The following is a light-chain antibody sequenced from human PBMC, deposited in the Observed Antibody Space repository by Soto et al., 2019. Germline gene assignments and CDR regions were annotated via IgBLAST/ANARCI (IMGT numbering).Light chain of an antibody. CDR2: GTY. CDR1: QGINNH. Sequence: DIQMTQSPSAMSASVGDRVTITCQASQGINNHLVWFQQRPGEVPKRLIFGTYNLQSGVPSRFSGSGSGTEFTLTISGLQPEDFAIYYCLQHNSYPITLGQGTRLEIK. CDR3: LQHNSYPIT. V-gene: IGKV1-17*03. J-gene: IGKJ5*01.